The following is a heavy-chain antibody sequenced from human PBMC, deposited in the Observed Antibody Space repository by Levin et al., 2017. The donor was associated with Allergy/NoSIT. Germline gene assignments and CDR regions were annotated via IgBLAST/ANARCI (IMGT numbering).Heavy chain of an antibody. V-gene: IGHV5-51*01. Sequence: GESLKISCKGSGYSFTYYWIGWVRQMPGKGLEWMGIIYPGDSDAKYSPSFRGQVTFSADKSISTAYLHWSSLKTSDTATYYCASAQRGDDYGCIDLYYWGQGTLVTVSS. CDR2: IYPGDSDA. CDR1: GYSFTYYW. CDR3: ASAQRGDDYGCIDLYY. J-gene: IGHJ4*01. D-gene: IGHD3-16*01.